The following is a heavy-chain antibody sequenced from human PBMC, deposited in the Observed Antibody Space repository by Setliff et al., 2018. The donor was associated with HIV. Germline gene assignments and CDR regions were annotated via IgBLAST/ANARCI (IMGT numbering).Heavy chain of an antibody. V-gene: IGHV4-59*01. CDR2: IYSNGGT. CDR1: GVSISSYY. D-gene: IGHD6-19*01. J-gene: IGHJ1*01. CDR3: ARGIAVAGTTYFQH. Sequence: SETLSLTCTVSGVSISSYYWSWVRQPPGKGLEYIGYIYSNGGTNYNPSLKSRVTISVDTSKNQFSLKLSSVTAADTAVYYCARGIAVAGTTYFQHWGQGTLVTVSS.